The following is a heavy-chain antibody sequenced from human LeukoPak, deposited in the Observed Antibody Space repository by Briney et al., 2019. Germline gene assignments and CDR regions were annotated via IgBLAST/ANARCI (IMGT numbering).Heavy chain of an antibody. CDR1: GGSISSYY. CDR2: IYYSGST. CDR3: ARVDYCYYYMDV. J-gene: IGHJ6*03. V-gene: IGHV4-59*01. Sequence: LETLSLTCTVSGGSISSYYWSWIRQPPGKGLEWIGYIYYSGSTNYNPSLKSRVTISVDTSKNQFSLKLSSVTAADTAVYYCARVDYCYYYMDVWGKGTTVTVSS.